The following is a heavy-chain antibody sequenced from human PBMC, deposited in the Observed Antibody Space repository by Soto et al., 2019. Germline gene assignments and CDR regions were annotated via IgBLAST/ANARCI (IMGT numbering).Heavy chain of an antibody. D-gene: IGHD6-13*01. Sequence: GGSLRLSCAASGFTFSSYAMHWVRQAPGKGLEWVAVISYDGSNKYYADSVKGRFTISRDNSKNTLYLQMNSLRAEDTAVYYCARDSRGIAEDWGQGTLVTVSS. J-gene: IGHJ4*02. CDR1: GFTFSSYA. V-gene: IGHV3-30-3*01. CDR2: ISYDGSNK. CDR3: ARDSRGIAED.